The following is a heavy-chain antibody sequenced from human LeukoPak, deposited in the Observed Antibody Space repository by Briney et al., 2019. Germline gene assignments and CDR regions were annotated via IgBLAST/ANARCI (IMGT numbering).Heavy chain of an antibody. CDR3: ARGGVYDFWSGYVVHDAFDI. CDR2: IKQDGSEK. CDR1: GFTFSSYW. V-gene: IGHV3-7*01. D-gene: IGHD3-3*01. Sequence: QTGGSLRLSCAASGFTFSSYWMSWVRQAPGKGLEWVANIKQDGSEKYYVDSVKGRFTISRDNAKNSLYLQMNSLRAEDTAVYYCARGGVYDFWSGYVVHDAFDIWGQGTMVTVSS. J-gene: IGHJ3*02.